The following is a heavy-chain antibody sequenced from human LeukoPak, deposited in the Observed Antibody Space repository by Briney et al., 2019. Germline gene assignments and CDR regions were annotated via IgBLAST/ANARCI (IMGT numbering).Heavy chain of an antibody. D-gene: IGHD3-22*01. V-gene: IGHV1-2*06. CDR2: INPKRGGT. CDR3: ARAYIDYYDSSGLEGFYFQH. J-gene: IGHJ1*01. CDR1: GYTFTGYY. Sequence: GASVKVSCKDSGYTFTGYYMHWVPQAPGQGLEWVGRINPKRGGTNYAQTLRGRVTLTRDTSISTAYMELGSLRSEDTAVYYCARAYIDYYDSSGLEGFYFQHWGQGTLVTVSS.